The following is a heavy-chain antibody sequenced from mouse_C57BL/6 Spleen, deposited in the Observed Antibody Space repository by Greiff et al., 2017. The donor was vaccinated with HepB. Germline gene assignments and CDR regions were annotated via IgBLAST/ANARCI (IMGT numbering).Heavy chain of an antibody. CDR1: GYTFTSYW. CDR3: ARSYGNYPPYYAMDY. J-gene: IGHJ4*01. D-gene: IGHD2-1*01. CDR2: IDPSDSYT. V-gene: IGHV1-59*01. Sequence: VQLQQPGAELVRPGTSVKLSCKASGYTFTSYWMHWVKQRPGQGLEWIGVIDPSDSYTNYNQKFKGKATLTVDTSSSTAYMQLSRLTSEDSAVYYCARSYGNYPPYYAMDYWGQGTSVTVSS.